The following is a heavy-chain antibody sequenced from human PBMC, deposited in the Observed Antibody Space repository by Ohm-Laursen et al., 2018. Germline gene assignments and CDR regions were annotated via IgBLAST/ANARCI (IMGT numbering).Heavy chain of an antibody. Sequence: SLRLSCAASGFTFSSYWMSWVRQAPGKGLEWVANINQDGSVKQYVDSVKGRFTISRDNAKNTLYLQMNSLRAEDTAVYYCAREELESSGWADWGQGTLVTVSS. V-gene: IGHV3-7*01. CDR2: INQDGSVK. CDR1: GFTFSSYW. D-gene: IGHD6-19*01. CDR3: AREELESSGWAD. J-gene: IGHJ4*02.